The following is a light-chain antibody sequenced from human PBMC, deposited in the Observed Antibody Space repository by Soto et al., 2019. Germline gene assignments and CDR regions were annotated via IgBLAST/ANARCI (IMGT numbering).Light chain of an antibody. V-gene: IGLV2-14*01. CDR1: SDDVGGYAY. CDR3: SSYTANTTPL. Sequence: QAVVTQPASVSGSPGQSITISCTGTSDDVGGYAYVSWYQHYPGKAPKLIISEVSNRPSGVSDRFSGSRSGNTASLTISGLQAEDEADYYCSSYTANTTPLFGGGTKLTVL. CDR2: EVS. J-gene: IGLJ2*01.